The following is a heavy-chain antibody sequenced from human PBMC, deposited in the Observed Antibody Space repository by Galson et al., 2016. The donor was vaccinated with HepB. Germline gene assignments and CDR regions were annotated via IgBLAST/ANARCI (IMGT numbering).Heavy chain of an antibody. J-gene: IGHJ6*02. V-gene: IGHV3-23*01. CDR3: AKAATPVFYYHGMDV. Sequence: SLRLSCAASEFTFSSYAMSWVRQAPGKGLEWVSAIDSSGHSTYYTDSVTGRFTLSRDNSKNTLYLQMNSLRYEDTAVYYCAKAATPVFYYHGMDVWGHGTTVTVSS. CDR1: EFTFSSYA. CDR2: IDSSGHST.